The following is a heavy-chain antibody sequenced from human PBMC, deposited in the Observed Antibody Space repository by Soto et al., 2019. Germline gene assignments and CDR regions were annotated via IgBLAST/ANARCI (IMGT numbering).Heavy chain of an antibody. V-gene: IGHV4-59*01. Sequence: QVQLQESGPGLVKPSETLSLTCTVSGGSISSYYWSWIRQPPGKGLEWIGYIYYSGSTNYNPSLKSRVTLSVDTSKNQFSLKLSSVTAADTAVYYCARDRHILDYYDSSGYLNWFDPWGQGTLVTVSS. D-gene: IGHD3-22*01. J-gene: IGHJ5*02. CDR1: GGSISSYY. CDR2: IYYSGST. CDR3: ARDRHILDYYDSSGYLNWFDP.